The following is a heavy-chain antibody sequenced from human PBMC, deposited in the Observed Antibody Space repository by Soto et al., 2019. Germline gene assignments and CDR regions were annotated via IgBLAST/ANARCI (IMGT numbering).Heavy chain of an antibody. CDR3: AKAPSPLEPIAFDI. V-gene: IGHV3-23*01. CDR2: ISGSGGST. J-gene: IGHJ3*02. D-gene: IGHD1-1*01. CDR1: GFSFSDYE. Sequence: GGSLRLSCAASGFSFSDYEMNWVRQAPGKGLEWVSAISGSGGSTYYADSVKGRFTISRDNSKNTLYLQMNSLRAEDTAVYYCAKAPSPLEPIAFDIWGQGTMVTVSS.